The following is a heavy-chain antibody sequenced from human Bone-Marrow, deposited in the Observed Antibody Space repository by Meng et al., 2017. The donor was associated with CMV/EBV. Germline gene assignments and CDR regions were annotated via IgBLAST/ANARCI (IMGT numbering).Heavy chain of an antibody. CDR2: INPNSGGT. Sequence: ASVKVSCKASGYTFTGYYMHWVRQAPGQGLEWMGWINPNSGGTNYAQKFQGRVTMTRDTSISTAYMELSRLRSDDPAVYYCARDLDIPAHYYGMDVWGQGTTVTVSS. V-gene: IGHV1-2*02. CDR1: GYTFTGYY. J-gene: IGHJ6*02. CDR3: ARDLDIPAHYYGMDV. D-gene: IGHD5-12*01.